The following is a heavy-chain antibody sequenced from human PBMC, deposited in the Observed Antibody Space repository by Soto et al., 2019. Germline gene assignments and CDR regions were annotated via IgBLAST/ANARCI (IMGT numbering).Heavy chain of an antibody. J-gene: IGHJ4*02. Sequence: EVQLLDSGGTLVQIGGSLRLSCAASGFTFSSYAMSWVRQAPGKGLEWVSAISGSGGSTYYADSVKGRFTISRDNSKNTLYLQMNSLRAEDTAVYYCAKDHRALVGATTNDYWGQGTLVTVSS. V-gene: IGHV3-23*01. CDR1: GFTFSSYA. CDR3: AKDHRALVGATTNDY. CDR2: ISGSGGST. D-gene: IGHD1-26*01.